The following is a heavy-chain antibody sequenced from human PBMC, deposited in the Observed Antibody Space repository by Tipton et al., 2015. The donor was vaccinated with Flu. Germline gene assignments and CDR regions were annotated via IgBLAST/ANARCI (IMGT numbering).Heavy chain of an antibody. Sequence: LRLSCTVSGGSISSSSYYWGWIRQPPGKGLEWIGSIYYSGSTYYNPSLKSRVTISVDTSKHQFSLKLSSVTAADTAVYYCARRALIGGRFDYLGHGTLVTVSS. CDR1: GGSISSSSYY. CDR2: IYYSGST. CDR3: ARRALIGGRFDY. J-gene: IGHJ4*03. D-gene: IGHD4-23*01. V-gene: IGHV4-39*01.